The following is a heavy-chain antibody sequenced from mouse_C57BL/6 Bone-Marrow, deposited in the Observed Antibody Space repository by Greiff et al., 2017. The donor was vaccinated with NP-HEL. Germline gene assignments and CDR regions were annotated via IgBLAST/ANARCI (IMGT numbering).Heavy chain of an antibody. Sequence: VQLQQSGAELVRPGASVKLSCTASGFNIKDDYMHWVKQRPEQGLEWIGWIDPENGDTEYASKFQGKATITADTSSNTAYLQLSSLTSEDTAVYYCTTFYDYFDYWGQGTTLTVSS. V-gene: IGHV14-4*01. CDR3: TTFYDYFDY. CDR1: GFNIKDDY. J-gene: IGHJ2*01. D-gene: IGHD2-3*01. CDR2: IDPENGDT.